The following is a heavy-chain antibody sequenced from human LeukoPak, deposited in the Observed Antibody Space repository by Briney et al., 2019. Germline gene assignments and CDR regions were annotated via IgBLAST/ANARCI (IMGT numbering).Heavy chain of an antibody. CDR2: INTNTGNP. D-gene: IGHD3-22*01. J-gene: IGHJ2*01. Sequence: ASVKVSCKASGYTFTSYDINWVRQATGQGLEWKGWINTNTGNPTYAQGFTGRFVLSLDTSVSTAYLQIGSLKAEDTAVYYCTRDYYDSSGYRYWYFDLWGRGTLVTVSS. CDR1: GYTFTSYD. CDR3: TRDYYDSSGYRYWYFDL. V-gene: IGHV7-4-1*01.